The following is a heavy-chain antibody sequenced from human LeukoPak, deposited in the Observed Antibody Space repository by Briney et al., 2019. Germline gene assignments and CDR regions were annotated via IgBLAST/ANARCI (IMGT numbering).Heavy chain of an antibody. J-gene: IGHJ6*02. CDR2: ISSSSSYI. CDR3: ARDRKLLWFGELPNLDYYYYGMDV. Sequence: GGSLRLSCAASGFTFSSYSMNSVRQAPGKGLEWVSSISSSSSYIYYADSVKGRFTISRDNAKNSLYLQMNSLRAEDTAVYYCARDRKLLWFGELPNLDYYYYGMDVWGQGTTVTVSS. D-gene: IGHD3-10*01. V-gene: IGHV3-21*01. CDR1: GFTFSSYS.